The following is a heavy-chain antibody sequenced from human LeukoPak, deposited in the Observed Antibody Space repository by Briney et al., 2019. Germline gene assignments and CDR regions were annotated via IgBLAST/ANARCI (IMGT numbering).Heavy chain of an antibody. D-gene: IGHD3-22*01. J-gene: IGHJ3*02. Sequence: GASVKVSCKASGFTFTSSAVQWVRQARGQRLEWIGWIVVGNGNTNYAQKFQERVTITRDMSTSTAYMELSSLRSEDTALYYCAAKDSSGFIDAFDMWGQGTMVPVSS. V-gene: IGHV1-58*01. CDR3: AAKDSSGFIDAFDM. CDR1: GFTFTSSA. CDR2: IVVGNGNT.